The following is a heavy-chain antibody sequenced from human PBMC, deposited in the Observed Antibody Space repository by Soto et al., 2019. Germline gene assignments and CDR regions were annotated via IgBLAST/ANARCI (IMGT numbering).Heavy chain of an antibody. CDR1: GGSISSSSYY. J-gene: IGHJ4*02. CDR3: ASLRGYSYGNWYY. Sequence: QLQLQESGPGLVKPSETLSLTCTVSGGSISSSSYYWGWIRQPPGKGLEWIGSIYYSGSTYYNPSLKSRVTISVDTSKNQFSLKLSSVTAADTAVYYCASLRGYSYGNWYYWGQGTLVTVSS. V-gene: IGHV4-39*01. CDR2: IYYSGST. D-gene: IGHD5-18*01.